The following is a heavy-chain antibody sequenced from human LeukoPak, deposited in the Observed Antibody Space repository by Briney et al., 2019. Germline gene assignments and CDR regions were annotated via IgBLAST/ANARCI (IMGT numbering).Heavy chain of an antibody. CDR2: IYYSGTT. Sequence: SETLSLTCTVSGASISGLYWSWIRQPPGKGREWIGFIYYSGTTSCNPSLKSRVTIAIDTSSNQFSLRVRSVTAADTAVYYCARHVMRNHPGGSSYTHAFDTWGPGTRVTVSS. J-gene: IGHJ3*02. CDR3: ARHVMRNHPGGSSYTHAFDT. CDR1: GASISGLY. D-gene: IGHD2-8*02. V-gene: IGHV4-59*08.